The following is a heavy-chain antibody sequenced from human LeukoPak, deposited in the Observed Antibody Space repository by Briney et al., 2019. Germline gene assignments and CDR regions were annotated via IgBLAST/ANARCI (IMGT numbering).Heavy chain of an antibody. Sequence: AGGSLRLSCAASGSTFNSYGMHYVRQAPGKGLEWVAVISDDGRNKNYAGSVKGRFTISRDSSNNTLYLHMNSLRAEDTGVYFCAKHGETTASGTFDFRGQGTLVTVSS. V-gene: IGHV3-30*18. D-gene: IGHD6-13*01. CDR3: AKHGETTASGTFDF. J-gene: IGHJ4*02. CDR1: GSTFNSYG. CDR2: ISDDGRNK.